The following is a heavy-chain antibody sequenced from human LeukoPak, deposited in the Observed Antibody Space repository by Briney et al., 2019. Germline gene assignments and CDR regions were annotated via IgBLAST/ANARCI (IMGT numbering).Heavy chain of an antibody. CDR1: GFTFTNYA. Sequence: GGSLRLSCAASGFTFTNYAMAWVRQTPGKGLEWISTISSDGDNKHYADSVKGRFTISRDNAKNSLYLQMNSLRAEDTAVYYCARDITMIVVVPSAFDIWGQGTMVTVSS. CDR2: ISSDGDNK. J-gene: IGHJ3*02. D-gene: IGHD3-22*01. CDR3: ARDITMIVVVPSAFDI. V-gene: IGHV3-23*01.